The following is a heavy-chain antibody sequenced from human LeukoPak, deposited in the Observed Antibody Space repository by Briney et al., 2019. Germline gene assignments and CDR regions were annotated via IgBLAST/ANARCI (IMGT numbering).Heavy chain of an antibody. V-gene: IGHV3-23*01. CDR1: GSTFSSFA. CDR3: AKARGFCSGGSCYNPFDP. D-gene: IGHD2-15*01. Sequence: GGSLRLSCAASGSTFSSFAMSWVRQAPGKGLEWVSVISGSGGTIFYADSVKGRFTISRDNSKNTLYVQMNSLRAEDTAVYYCAKARGFCSGGSCYNPFDPWGQGTLVTVSS. J-gene: IGHJ5*02. CDR2: ISGSGGTI.